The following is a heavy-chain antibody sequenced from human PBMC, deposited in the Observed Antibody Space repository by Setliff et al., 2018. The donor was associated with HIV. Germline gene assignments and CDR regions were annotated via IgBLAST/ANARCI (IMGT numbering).Heavy chain of an antibody. CDR2: IIIDERSA. D-gene: IGHD3-10*01. CDR1: GGSIPSNIYY. J-gene: IGHJ4*02. CDR3: VSGEYDSLYYFDS. V-gene: IGHV3-74*01. Sequence: PSETLSLTCTVSGGSIPSNIYYWGWIRQAPGKGLFWVSRIIIDERSASYADSVKGRFTISRDNAKSTLYLQMSSLRVEDTAVYYCVSGEYDSLYYFDSWGQGTLVTVSS.